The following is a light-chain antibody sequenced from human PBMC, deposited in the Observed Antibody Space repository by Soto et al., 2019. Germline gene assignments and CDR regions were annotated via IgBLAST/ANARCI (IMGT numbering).Light chain of an antibody. Sequence: ALTQPASVSGSPGRSITISCTGTSSDVGSYNLVSWYQQHPGKAPKLMIYEVSKRPSGVSNRFSGSKSGNTASLTISGLQAEDEADYYCCSYAGSSTFVFGTGTKVTVL. V-gene: IGLV2-23*02. J-gene: IGLJ1*01. CDR2: EVS. CDR1: SSDVGSYNL. CDR3: CSYAGSSTFV.